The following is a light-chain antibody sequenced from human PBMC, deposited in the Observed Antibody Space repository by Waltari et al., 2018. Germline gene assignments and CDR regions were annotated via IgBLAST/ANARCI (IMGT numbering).Light chain of an antibody. Sequence: QSALTQPRSVSGSPGQSVTISCTGTSSNVGTYDYVSWYQQYPGKPPKLMVFDVSKRPSGVPARFAGSKSDNTASLTISGLQPADEADYYCCSYAGQYTWVFGGGTKLTVL. CDR2: DVS. J-gene: IGLJ3*02. V-gene: IGLV2-11*01. CDR3: CSYAGQYTWV. CDR1: SSNVGTYDY.